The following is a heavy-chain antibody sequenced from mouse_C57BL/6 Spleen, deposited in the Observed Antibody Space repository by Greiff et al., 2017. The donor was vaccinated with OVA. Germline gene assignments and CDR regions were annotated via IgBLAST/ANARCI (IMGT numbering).Heavy chain of an antibody. CDR3: ASGGGYPAWFAY. V-gene: IGHV5-6*01. Sequence: EVQVVESGGDLVKPGGSLKLSCAASGFTFSSYGMSWVRQTPGKRLEWVATISSGGSYTYYPATVKGRFPISRDNAKNTLYLQMSSLKSEDTAMYYCASGGGYPAWFAYWGQGTLVTVSA. CDR1: GFTFSSYG. J-gene: IGHJ3*01. D-gene: IGHD2-2*01. CDR2: ISSGGSYT.